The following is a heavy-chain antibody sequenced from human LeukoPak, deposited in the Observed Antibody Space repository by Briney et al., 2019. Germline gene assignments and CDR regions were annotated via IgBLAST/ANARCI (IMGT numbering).Heavy chain of an antibody. V-gene: IGHV4-31*03. Sequence: SETLSLTCTVSGGSISSSSYYWGWIRQPPGKGLEWIGYIYYSGSTYYNPSLKSRVTISVDTSKNQFSLKLSSVTAADTAVYYCARDQGSGLTFDYWGQGTLVTVSS. D-gene: IGHD6-19*01. CDR1: GGSISSSSYY. CDR2: IYYSGST. CDR3: ARDQGSGLTFDY. J-gene: IGHJ4*02.